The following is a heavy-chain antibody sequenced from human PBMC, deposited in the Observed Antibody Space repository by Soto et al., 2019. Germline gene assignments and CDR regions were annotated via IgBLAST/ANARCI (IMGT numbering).Heavy chain of an antibody. CDR2: IYHRGST. CDR3: ARVSGYVVVVPTTIGYNWFDP. D-gene: IGHD2-2*01. J-gene: IGHJ5*02. Sequence: QLHLQESGPGLVKPSGTLSLTCAVSGDSINSDDWWSWVRQPPGKGLEWIGEIYHRGSTNYNPSLKSRVTISVDKSKTQFSLKLRSVNAADTAVYYCARVSGYVVVVPTTIGYNWFDPWGQGTLVTVSS. V-gene: IGHV4-4*02. CDR1: GDSINSDDW.